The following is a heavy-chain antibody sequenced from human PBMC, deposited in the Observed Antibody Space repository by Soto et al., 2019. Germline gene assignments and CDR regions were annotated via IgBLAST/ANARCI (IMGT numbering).Heavy chain of an antibody. V-gene: IGHV3-48*03. CDR2: ISSSGSTI. Sequence: GGSLRLSCAASGFTFSSYEMNWVRQAPGKGLEWVSYISSSGSTIYYADSVKDRFTISRDNAKNSLYLQMNSLRAEDTAVYYCERINRSGGRCYRGYYGLDVWGPGTTVTVSS. CDR3: ERINRSGGRCYRGYYGLDV. CDR1: GFTFSSYE. D-gene: IGHD2-15*01. J-gene: IGHJ6*02.